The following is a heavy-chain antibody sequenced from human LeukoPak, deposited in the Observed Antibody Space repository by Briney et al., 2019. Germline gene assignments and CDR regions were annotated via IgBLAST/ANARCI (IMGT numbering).Heavy chain of an antibody. D-gene: IGHD3-3*01. CDR1: GFTFSSYS. J-gene: IGHJ4*02. V-gene: IGHV3-21*01. CDR3: ARASRGGGYYNFDY. Sequence: NPGGSLRLSCAASGFTFSSYSMNWVRQAPGKGLELVSSISSSSSYIYYADSVKGRFTISRDNAKNSLYLQMNSLRAEDTAVYYCARASRGGGYYNFDYWGQGTLVTVSS. CDR2: ISSSSSYI.